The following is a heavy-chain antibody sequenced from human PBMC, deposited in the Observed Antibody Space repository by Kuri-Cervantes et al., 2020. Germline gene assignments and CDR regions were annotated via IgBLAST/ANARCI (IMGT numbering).Heavy chain of an antibody. V-gene: IGHV4-34*01. D-gene: IGHD3-10*01. CDR2: INHSGST. CDR3: ARVYSSFDGSGSFVDY. J-gene: IGHJ4*02. CDR1: GGSFSGYY. Sequence: SQTLSLTCAVYGGSFSGYYWSWIRQPPGKGLEWIGEINHSGSTNYNPSLKSRVTISVDTSKNQFSLKLSSVTAADTAVYYCARVYSSFDGSGSFVDYWGQGTPVTVSS.